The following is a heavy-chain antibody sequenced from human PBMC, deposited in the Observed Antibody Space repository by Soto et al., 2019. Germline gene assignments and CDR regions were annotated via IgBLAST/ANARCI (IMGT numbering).Heavy chain of an antibody. Sequence: PGGSLRLSCAASGFTFSSYAMSWVRQARGKGLEGVPAISGSGGSTYYAASAKGRFTISRDNSKHKLYLQMNRLRAEDTAVYYCAKDIAAAPVGALDYWGEEIMVTVSS. V-gene: IGHV3-23*01. D-gene: IGHD6-13*01. CDR3: AKDIAAAPVGALDY. CDR2: ISGSGGST. CDR1: GFTFSSYA. J-gene: IGHJ4*02.